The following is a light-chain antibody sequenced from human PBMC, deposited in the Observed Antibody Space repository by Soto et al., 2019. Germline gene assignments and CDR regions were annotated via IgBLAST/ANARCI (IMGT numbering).Light chain of an antibody. CDR2: GAS. CDR1: QSISSN. V-gene: IGKV3-15*01. J-gene: IGKJ1*01. CDR3: QQYNNYPWT. Sequence: EIVMTQSPATLSVSPGEGATLACRASQSISSNLAWYQQKPGQAPKLLITGASTRATGIAARISGSGSGTEFTLTISSLQPEDFAVYYCQQYNNYPWTFGQGTKVEIK.